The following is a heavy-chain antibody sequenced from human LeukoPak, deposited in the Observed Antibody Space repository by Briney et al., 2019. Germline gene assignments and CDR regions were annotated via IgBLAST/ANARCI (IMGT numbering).Heavy chain of an antibody. CDR2: IQPDGNDK. J-gene: IGHJ4*02. CDR3: AKRDRGTEFDY. D-gene: IGHD3-16*01. V-gene: IGHV3-30*02. CDR1: GFTFNNYG. Sequence: GGSLRLSCAASGFTFNNYGMHWVRQAPGKGLEWVALIQPDGNDKYYADSVKGRFTVSRDNSKNTLYLQLNSLRAEDTAVYYCAKRDRGTEFDYWGQGTLVTVSS.